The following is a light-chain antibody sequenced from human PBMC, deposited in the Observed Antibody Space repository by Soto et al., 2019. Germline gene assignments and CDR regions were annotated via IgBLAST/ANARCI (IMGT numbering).Light chain of an antibody. CDR3: QQYGSSPRT. V-gene: IGKV3-20*01. CDR2: GTS. J-gene: IGKJ1*01. Sequence: EIVLTQFPGTLSLSPGERATFSCRASQSVSSTYLAWYQQKPGQAPRLLIYGTSSRATGIPDRFSGRGSGTDFTLTISRLEPEDFAMYYCQQYGSSPRTFGQGTKVEIK. CDR1: QSVSSTY.